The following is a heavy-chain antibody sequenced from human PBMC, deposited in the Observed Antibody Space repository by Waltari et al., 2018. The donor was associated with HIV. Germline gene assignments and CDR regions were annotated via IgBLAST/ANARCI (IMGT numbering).Heavy chain of an antibody. Sequence: QVQLVESGGGLVKPGGSLRLSCVASGFIVGDYYMAWIRQSPGKGLEWVSDISPSGQTLNYAAAVSGRFTISRDNSEKSVTLQMDSLTADDSAIYYCVRSAKDPTGHYPTLFYFDVGGRGSLVTVSS. CDR3: VRSAKDPTGHYPTLFYFDV. J-gene: IGHJ2*01. CDR2: ISPSGQTL. D-gene: IGHD3-10*02. V-gene: IGHV3-11*04. CDR1: GFIVGDYY.